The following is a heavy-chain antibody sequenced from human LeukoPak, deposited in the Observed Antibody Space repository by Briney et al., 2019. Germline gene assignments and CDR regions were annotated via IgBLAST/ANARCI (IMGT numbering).Heavy chain of an antibody. CDR3: ARRGVTTSTPFDY. Sequence: PGGSLRLSCAASGFTFSSYAMHWVRQAPGTGLEYVSAISSNGGSTYYANSVKGRFTISRDNSKNTLYLQMGSLRAEDMAVYYCARRGVTTSTPFDYWGQGTLVTVSS. CDR2: ISSNGGST. CDR1: GFTFSSYA. J-gene: IGHJ4*02. D-gene: IGHD4-17*01. V-gene: IGHV3-64*01.